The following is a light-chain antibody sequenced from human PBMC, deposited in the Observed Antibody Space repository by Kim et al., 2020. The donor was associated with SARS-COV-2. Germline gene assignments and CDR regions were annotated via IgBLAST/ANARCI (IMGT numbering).Light chain of an antibody. CDR2: LNK. CDR3: AAWDDRLNGPV. CDR1: SSNIGSNN. Sequence: PGQIVTISSGSSSNIGSNNVNWYQHLAGTAPRLLIYLNKHLPTGVPDRFSGSKSGTSASLAIRGLQSEDEGHYYCAAWDDRLNGPVFGGGTQLTVL. V-gene: IGLV1-44*01. J-gene: IGLJ3*02.